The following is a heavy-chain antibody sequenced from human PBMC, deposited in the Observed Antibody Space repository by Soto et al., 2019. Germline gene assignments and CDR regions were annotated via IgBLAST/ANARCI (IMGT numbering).Heavy chain of an antibody. V-gene: IGHV3-23*01. CDR2: ISGSGGST. CDR1: GFTFSSYA. Sequence: PGGSLRLSCAASGFTFSSYAMRCVRQAPGKGLEWVSAISGSGGSTYYADSVKGRFTISRDNSKNTLYLQMNSLRAEDTAVYYCAIDRSSSSYYWGQGTLVTVSS. J-gene: IGHJ4*02. D-gene: IGHD6-6*01. CDR3: AIDRSSSSYY.